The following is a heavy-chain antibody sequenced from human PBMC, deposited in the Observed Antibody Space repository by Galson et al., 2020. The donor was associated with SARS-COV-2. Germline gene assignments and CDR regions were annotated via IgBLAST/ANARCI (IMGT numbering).Heavy chain of an antibody. CDR2: INHSGST. D-gene: IGHD3-3*01. CDR3: AGTYYDSRGV. J-gene: IGHJ6*04. CDR1: GGSFSGYY. V-gene: IGHV4-34*01. Sequence: SETLSLTCAVYGGSFSGYYWSWIRQPPGKGLEWIGEINHSGSTNYNPSLKSRVTISVDTSKNQFSLKLSSVTAADTAVYYCAGTYYDSRGVWGKGTTVTVSS.